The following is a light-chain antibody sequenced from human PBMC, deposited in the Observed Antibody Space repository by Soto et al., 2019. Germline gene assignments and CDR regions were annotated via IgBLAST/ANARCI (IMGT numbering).Light chain of an antibody. CDR1: QRLSSSS. V-gene: IGKV3-20*01. CDR2: GAS. J-gene: IGKJ1*01. Sequence: EIVLTQSPSTLSLSPGERATLSCRASQRLSSSSLAWCQQKPGQTPRLLIYGASSRATGIPDRFSGSGSGTDFTLTISRLEPEDFAVYYCQQYDSSPRTFGQGTKVDIK. CDR3: QQYDSSPRT.